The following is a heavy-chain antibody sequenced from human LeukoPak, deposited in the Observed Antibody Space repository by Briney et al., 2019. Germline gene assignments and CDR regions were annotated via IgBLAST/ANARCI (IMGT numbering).Heavy chain of an antibody. J-gene: IGHJ6*03. CDR1: GGSFSGYY. D-gene: IGHD3-3*01. Sequence: SEALSLTCAVYGGSFSGYYWSWIRQPPGKGLEWIGEINHSGSTNYNPSLKSRVTISVDTSKNQFSLKLSSVTAADTAVYYCARGHDFWSGYNPGDYYHSYMDVWGKGTTVTVSS. CDR2: INHSGST. CDR3: ARGHDFWSGYNPGDYYHSYMDV. V-gene: IGHV4-34*01.